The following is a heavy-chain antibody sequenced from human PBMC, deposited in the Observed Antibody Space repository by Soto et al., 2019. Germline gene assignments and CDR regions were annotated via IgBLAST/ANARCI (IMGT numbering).Heavy chain of an antibody. CDR1: EYNFNMYW. V-gene: IGHV5-51*01. D-gene: IGHD3-10*01. Sequence: ESLKISCEASEYNFNMYWIAWVRHMPGKGLEWMGVIYPGDSDTRYSPSFQGQVTISVDKSISTAYLQWSSLKASDTAIYYCARQDGLGIYYFDYWGRGTLVTVSS. CDR3: ARQDGLGIYYFDY. CDR2: IYPGDSDT. J-gene: IGHJ4*01.